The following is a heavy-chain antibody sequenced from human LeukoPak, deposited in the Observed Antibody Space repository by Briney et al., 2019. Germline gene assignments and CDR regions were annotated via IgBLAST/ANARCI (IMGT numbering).Heavy chain of an antibody. D-gene: IGHD3-10*01. CDR2: IYYIGST. CDR3: ARRRYYYGSGSTYYFDY. Sequence: SETLSLSCTVSGGSIRSYYWSWIRQPPGKGLECIGYIYYIGSTNYNPSLKSRVTISLDTSKSQFSLKLSSVTAADTAVYYCARRRYYYGSGSTYYFDYWGQGTLVTVSS. CDR1: GGSIRSYY. J-gene: IGHJ4*02. V-gene: IGHV4-59*08.